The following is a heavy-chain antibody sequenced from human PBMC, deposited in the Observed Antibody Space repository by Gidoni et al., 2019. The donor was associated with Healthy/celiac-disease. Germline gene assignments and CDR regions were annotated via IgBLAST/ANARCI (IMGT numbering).Heavy chain of an antibody. V-gene: IGHV3-11*06. J-gene: IGHJ6*02. CDR1: GFTLIDYY. CDR3: ARNPAGYSSGWLTSGNYYYYGMDV. Sequence: QVQLVESGGGLVKPGGYLRLSCAASGFTLIDYYIRWIRQAPGKGLEWVSYISSSSSYTNYEDSVKGRFTISRDNAKKSLYLQMNSLRAEDTAVYYCARNPAGYSSGWLTSGNYYYYGMDVWGQGTTVTVSS. CDR2: ISSSSSYT. D-gene: IGHD6-19*01.